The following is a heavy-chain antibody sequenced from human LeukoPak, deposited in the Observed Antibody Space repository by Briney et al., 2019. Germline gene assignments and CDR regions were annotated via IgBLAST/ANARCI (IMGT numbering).Heavy chain of an antibody. CDR3: ARQSSDEDYFDY. D-gene: IGHD6-19*01. CDR2: IYYSGST. Sequence: SETLSLTCTVSGGSISIYYWSWIRQPPGKGLEWIGYIYYSGSTNYNPSLKSRVTISVDTSKNQFSLKLSSVTAADTAVYYCARQSSDEDYFDYWGQGTLVTVSS. CDR1: GGSISIYY. J-gene: IGHJ4*02. V-gene: IGHV4-59*08.